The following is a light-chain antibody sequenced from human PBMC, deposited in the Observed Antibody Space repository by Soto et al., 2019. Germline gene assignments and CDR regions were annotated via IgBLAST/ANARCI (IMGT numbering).Light chain of an antibody. CDR1: QGIAGS. CDR2: AES. CDR3: QQVKSYPRT. J-gene: IGKJ4*01. V-gene: IGKV1-9*01. Sequence: DIQLTQSPSFLSASVGDRVTITCRASQGIAGSLAWYQQKPGKPPKLLIYAESTLQSGVPSRFSGSGSGTRGTLTISSLQPEDSATYYCQQVKSYPRTFCGGTKVEIK.